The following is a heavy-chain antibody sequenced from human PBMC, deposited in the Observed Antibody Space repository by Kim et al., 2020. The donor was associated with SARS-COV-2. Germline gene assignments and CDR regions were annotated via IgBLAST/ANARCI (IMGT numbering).Heavy chain of an antibody. D-gene: IGHD1-26*01. CDR3: AKEILVGATSAFDY. J-gene: IGHJ4*02. V-gene: IGHV3-30*02. Sequence: ADSVKGRFTSSRDNSKNTLYLQMNSLRAEDTAVYYCAKEILVGATSAFDYWGQGTLVTVSS.